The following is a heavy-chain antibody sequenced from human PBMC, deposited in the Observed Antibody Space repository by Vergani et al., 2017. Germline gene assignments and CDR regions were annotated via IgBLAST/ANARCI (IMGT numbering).Heavy chain of an antibody. D-gene: IGHD6-13*01. CDR2: IYSGGST. Sequence: EVQLVESGGGLVQPGGSLRLSCAASGFTVSSNYMSWVRQAPGKGLEWVSVIYSGGSTYYADSVKGRFTISRDNSKNTLYLQMNSLRAEDTAVYYCARDTYSSSPSPNYYYYGMDVWGQGTTVTVSS. J-gene: IGHJ6*02. CDR3: ARDTYSSSPSPNYYYYGMDV. CDR1: GFTVSSNY. V-gene: IGHV3-66*01.